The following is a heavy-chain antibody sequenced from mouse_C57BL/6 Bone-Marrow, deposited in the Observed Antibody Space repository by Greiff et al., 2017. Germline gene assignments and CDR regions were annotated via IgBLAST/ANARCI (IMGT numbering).Heavy chain of an antibody. Sequence: VQLQQSGAELVKPGASVKLSCKASGYTFPGYTIHWVKQRSGQGLEWIGWFYPGSGSIKYNEKFTDKATLTADKSSSTVYMELSRLTSEDSAFYFCAKHGEPRYSPPYFDVWGTGPTVTVSS. CDR1: GYTFPGYT. CDR2: FYPGSGSI. J-gene: IGHJ1*03. CDR3: AKHGEPRYSPPYFDV. D-gene: IGHD2-12*01. V-gene: IGHV1-62-2*01.